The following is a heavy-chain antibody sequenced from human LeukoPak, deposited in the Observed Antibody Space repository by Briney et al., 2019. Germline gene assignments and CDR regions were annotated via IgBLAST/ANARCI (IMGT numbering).Heavy chain of an antibody. CDR3: ARVVVVAATDYYYYMDV. V-gene: IGHV3-30*02. J-gene: IGHJ6*03. CDR2: IRYDGSNK. CDR1: GFTFSSYG. Sequence: PGGSLRLSCAASGFTFSSYGMHWVRQAPGKGLEWVAFIRYDGSNKYYADSVKGRFTISRDNAKNSLYLQMNSLRAEDTAVYYCARVVVVAATDYYYYMDVWGKGTTVTVSS. D-gene: IGHD2-15*01.